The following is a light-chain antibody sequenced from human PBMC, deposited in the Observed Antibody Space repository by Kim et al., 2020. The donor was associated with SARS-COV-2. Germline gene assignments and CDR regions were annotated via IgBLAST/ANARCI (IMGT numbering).Light chain of an antibody. CDR2: ASS. CDR1: QNIRTY. Sequence: GDRVTITCRTSQNIRTYLNWYQQRPGKAPKLLIYASSSLQSEVSSRFSGSGSGADFTLTIAGLQADDFATYHCQQTYSNPPTFGGGTKV. CDR3: QQTYSNPPT. J-gene: IGKJ4*01. V-gene: IGKV1-39*01.